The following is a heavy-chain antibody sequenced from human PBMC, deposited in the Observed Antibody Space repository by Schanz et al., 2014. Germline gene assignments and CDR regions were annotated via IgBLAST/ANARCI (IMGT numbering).Heavy chain of an antibody. CDR2: IKQDESER. V-gene: IGHV3-7*01. Sequence: DVHLMESGGGLVQPGGSLRLSCAASGFTFSTYWMSWVRQAPGKGLEWVANIKQDESERSYVDSVKGRFTISRDTAKNTVFLQMNNLRAEDTAVYYCARGASRDYFAMDVWGQGTTVTVSS. J-gene: IGHJ6*02. CDR1: GFTFSTYW. CDR3: ARGASRDYFAMDV.